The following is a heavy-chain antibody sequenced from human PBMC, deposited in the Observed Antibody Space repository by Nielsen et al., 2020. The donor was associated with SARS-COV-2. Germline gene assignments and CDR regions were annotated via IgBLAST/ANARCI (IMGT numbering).Heavy chain of an antibody. D-gene: IGHD5-18*01. V-gene: IGHV3-21*01. CDR3: ARGVDTAMAHY. J-gene: IGHJ4*02. CDR1: GFTVSSNY. CDR2: ISSSSSYI. Sequence: GESLKISCAASGFTVSSNYMNWVRQAPGKGLEWVSSISSSSSYIYYADSVKGRFTISRDNAKNSLYLQMNSLRAEDTAVYYCARGVDTAMAHYWGQGTLVTVSS.